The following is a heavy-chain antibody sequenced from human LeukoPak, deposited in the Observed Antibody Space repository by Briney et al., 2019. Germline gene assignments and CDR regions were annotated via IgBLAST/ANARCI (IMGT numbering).Heavy chain of an antibody. CDR1: GFILSSDE. V-gene: IGHV3-48*03. J-gene: IGHJ2*01. D-gene: IGHD5-24*01. CDR2: ISGSGHTI. CDR3: ARAVRDGYNSWYFDL. Sequence: VGSLRLSCAASGFILSSDEMNWVRQAPGKGLEWVSYISGSGHTIYYADSVKGRFTISRDNAKNSLHLQMNSLRAEDTAVYYCARAVRDGYNSWYFDLWGRGTLVTVSS.